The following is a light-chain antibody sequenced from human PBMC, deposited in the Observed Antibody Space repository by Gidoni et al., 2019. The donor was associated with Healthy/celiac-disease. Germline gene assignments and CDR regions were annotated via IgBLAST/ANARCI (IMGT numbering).Light chain of an antibody. J-gene: IGLJ2*01. Sequence: QSVLSRPPSASRPRGQSVTISCSGSSSNIGSNAVYWYQQLPGTAPKLLIYSNNQRPSGVPDRFSGSKSGTSASLAISGLRSEDEADYYCAAWDDSLSGYVVFGGGTKLTVL. CDR1: SSNIGSNA. CDR2: SNN. CDR3: AAWDDSLSGYVV. V-gene: IGLV1-47*02.